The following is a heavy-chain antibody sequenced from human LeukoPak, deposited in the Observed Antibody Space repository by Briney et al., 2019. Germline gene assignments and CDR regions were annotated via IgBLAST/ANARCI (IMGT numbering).Heavy chain of an antibody. CDR2: IYHSGST. V-gene: IGHV4-38-2*01. CDR1: GYSISSGYY. D-gene: IGHD6-6*01. Sequence: SETLSLTCAVSGYSISSGYYWGWIRQPPGKGLEWIGSIYHSGSTYYNPSLKSRVTISVDTSKNQFSLKLSSVTAADTAVYYCATNIDYSSSWGWFDPWGQGTLVTVSS. CDR3: ATNIDYSSSWGWFDP. J-gene: IGHJ5*02.